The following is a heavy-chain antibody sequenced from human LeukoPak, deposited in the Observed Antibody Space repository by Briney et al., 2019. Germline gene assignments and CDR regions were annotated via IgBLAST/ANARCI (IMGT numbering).Heavy chain of an antibody. CDR2: INSDGSIT. D-gene: IGHD6-6*01. J-gene: IGHJ4*02. Sequence: AGGSLRLSCAASGFTFSNYWMHWVRQAPGKGLVWVSRINSDGSITNYADSVKGRFTVSRDNAKNTLYLQMNSPGAEDTAVYYCARTAYSTSSLGFWGQGTLVTVSS. CDR3: ARTAYSTSSLGF. V-gene: IGHV3-74*01. CDR1: GFTFSNYW.